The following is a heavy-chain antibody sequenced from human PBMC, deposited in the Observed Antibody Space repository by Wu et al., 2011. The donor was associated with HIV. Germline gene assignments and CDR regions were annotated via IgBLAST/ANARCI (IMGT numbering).Heavy chain of an antibody. J-gene: IGHJ5*02. CDR3: AAGHPQGATIETCWFDP. Sequence: TELSMHWVRQAPGKGLEWMGGFDPEDGETIYAQKFQGRVTMTEDTSTDTAYMELSSLRSEDTAVYYCAAGHPQGATIETCWFDPWGQGTLVTVSS. V-gene: IGHV1-24*01. CDR2: FDPEDGET. D-gene: IGHD1-26*01. CDR1: TELS.